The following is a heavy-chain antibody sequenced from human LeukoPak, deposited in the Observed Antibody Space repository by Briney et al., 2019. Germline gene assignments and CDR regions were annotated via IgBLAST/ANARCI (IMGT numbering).Heavy chain of an antibody. J-gene: IGHJ6*03. V-gene: IGHV3-15*01. CDR2: IKSKTDGGTT. CDR1: GFTFSNAW. Sequence: PGGSLRLSCAASGFTFSNAWMSWVRQAPGKGLEWVGRIKSKTDGGTTDYAAPVKGRFTISRDDSKNTLYLQMNSLKTEDTAMYYCTTESYYDFWSGYGDYYYYYYMDVWGKGTTVTVSS. CDR3: TTESYYDFWSGYGDYYYYYYMDV. D-gene: IGHD3-3*01.